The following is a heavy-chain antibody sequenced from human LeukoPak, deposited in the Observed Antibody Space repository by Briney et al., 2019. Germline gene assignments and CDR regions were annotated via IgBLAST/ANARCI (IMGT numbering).Heavy chain of an antibody. CDR3: ARGGNGYYYLFDY. J-gene: IGHJ4*02. CDR2: INHSGST. V-gene: IGHV4-34*01. CDR1: GGSFSGYY. D-gene: IGHD3-22*01. Sequence: SETLSLTCAVYGGSFSGYYWSWIRQPPGKGLEWIGEINHSGSTNYNPSLKSRVTISVDTSKNQFSLKLSSVTAADTAVYYCARGGNGYYYLFDYWGQGTLVTVSS.